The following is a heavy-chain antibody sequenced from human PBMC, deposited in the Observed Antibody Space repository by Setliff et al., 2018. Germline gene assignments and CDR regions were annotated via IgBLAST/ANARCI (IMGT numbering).Heavy chain of an antibody. CDR1: GYTFSRYG. V-gene: IGHV1-18*01. Sequence: GASVKVSCKASGYTFSRYGISWVRQAPGQGLEWMGWISAYNGNTNYAQKLQGRVTMTTDTSTSTAYMELRSLRSDDTAVYYCARAGRNIVVAVVNAALDIWGQGTMVTVSS. J-gene: IGHJ3*02. CDR3: ARAGRNIVVAVVNAALDI. CDR2: ISAYNGNT. D-gene: IGHD2-15*01.